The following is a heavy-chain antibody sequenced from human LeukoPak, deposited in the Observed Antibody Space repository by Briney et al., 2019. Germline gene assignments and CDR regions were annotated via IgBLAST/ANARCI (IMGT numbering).Heavy chain of an antibody. CDR3: TTAGNYYGWVDS. CDR2: IKRKTGGGTT. CDR1: GIIFRDAW. J-gene: IGHJ5*01. V-gene: IGHV3-15*07. Sequence: GGSLRFSGGVSGIIFRDAWMNWVRQAPGKGLGWVGSIKRKTGGGTTDYAAPVKGRFTISRDDLKNTLYLQMNRLKTEDTSGYHCTTAGNYYGWVDSWGQGTLVTVS. D-gene: IGHD1-26*01.